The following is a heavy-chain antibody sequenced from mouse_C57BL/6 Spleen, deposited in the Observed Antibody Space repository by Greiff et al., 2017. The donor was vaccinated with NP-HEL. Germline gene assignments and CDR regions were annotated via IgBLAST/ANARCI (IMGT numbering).Heavy chain of an antibody. CDR2: ISNGGGST. CDR1: GFTFSDYY. J-gene: IGHJ2*01. Sequence: EVKLMESGGGLVQPGGSLKLSCAASGFTFSDYYMYWVRQTPEKRLEWVAYISNGGGSTYYPDTVKGRFTISRDNAKNTLYLQMSRLKSEDTAMYYCARRSYYGPFDYWGQGTTLTVSS. D-gene: IGHD1-1*01. V-gene: IGHV5-12*01. CDR3: ARRSYYGPFDY.